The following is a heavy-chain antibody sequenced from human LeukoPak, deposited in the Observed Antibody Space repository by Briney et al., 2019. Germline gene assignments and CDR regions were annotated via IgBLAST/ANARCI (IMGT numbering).Heavy chain of an antibody. CDR1: GGSISSYY. V-gene: IGHV4-59*08. CDR2: IYYSGST. J-gene: IGHJ4*02. CDR3: ARQWAGTTKVFDY. Sequence: PSETLSLTCIVSGGSISSYYWNWIRQPPGKGLEWIGYIYYSGSTNYNPSLKSRVTISVDTSKNQFSLRLSSVTAADTAVYYCARQWAGTTKVFDYWGQGTLVTVSS. D-gene: IGHD1-7*01.